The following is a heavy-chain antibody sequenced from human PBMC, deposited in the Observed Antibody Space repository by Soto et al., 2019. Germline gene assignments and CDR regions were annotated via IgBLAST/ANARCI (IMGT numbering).Heavy chain of an antibody. CDR3: AGDHDSGYVIKLLYFYKMDV. CDR2: IIPIFGTA. D-gene: IGHD5-12*01. V-gene: IGHV1-69*12. Sequence: QVQLVQSGAEVKKPGSSVKVSCKASGGTFSSYAISWVRQAPGQGLEWMGGIIPIFGTANYAQKFQGRVTITADESTSTASMELTSLRSEDTAVYYCAGDHDSGYVIKLLYFYKMDVWGHGTTVTVSS. J-gene: IGHJ6*02. CDR1: GGTFSSYA.